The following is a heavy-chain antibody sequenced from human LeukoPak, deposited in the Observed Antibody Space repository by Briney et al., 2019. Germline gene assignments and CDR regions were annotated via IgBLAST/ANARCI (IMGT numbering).Heavy chain of an antibody. D-gene: IGHD6-19*01. V-gene: IGHV3-64*01. CDR3: ARIGIAVAGDPDY. CDR2: ISSNGGST. Sequence: GGSLRLSCAASGFTFSSYAMHWVRQAPVKGLEYVSAISSNGGSTYYANSVKGRFTISRDNSKNTLYLQMGSLRAEDMAVYYCARIGIAVAGDPDYWGQGTLVTVSS. J-gene: IGHJ4*02. CDR1: GFTFSSYA.